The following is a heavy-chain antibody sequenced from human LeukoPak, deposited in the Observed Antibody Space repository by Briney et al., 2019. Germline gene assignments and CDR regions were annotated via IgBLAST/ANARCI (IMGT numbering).Heavy chain of an antibody. V-gene: IGHV1-69*13. D-gene: IGHD2-2*01. J-gene: IGHJ5*02. Sequence: ASVKVSCKASGGTFSSYAISWVRQAPGQGLEWMGGIIPIFGTANYAQKFQGRVTITADESTSTAYMELSSLRSEDTAVYYCARDECSSTSCYGIWFDPWGQGTLVTVSS. CDR2: IIPIFGTA. CDR1: GGTFSSYA. CDR3: ARDECSSTSCYGIWFDP.